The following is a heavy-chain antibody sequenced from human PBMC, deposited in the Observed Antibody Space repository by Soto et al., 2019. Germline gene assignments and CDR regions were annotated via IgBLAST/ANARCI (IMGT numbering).Heavy chain of an antibody. CDR3: ARESKYDTSGYPPWFAP. CDR1: VASISSGGYY. CDR2: IYYSGST. V-gene: IGHV4-31*03. D-gene: IGHD3-22*01. J-gene: IGHJ5*02. Sequence: QVQLQESGPGLVKPSQTLSLTCTVSVASISSGGYYWSWIRQHPGEGLEWIGYIYYSGSTSYNPSLKSRVTISVDTSKNQFSLKLSSVTAAHTAVYYCARESKYDTSGYPPWFAPWGQGTLVTVSS.